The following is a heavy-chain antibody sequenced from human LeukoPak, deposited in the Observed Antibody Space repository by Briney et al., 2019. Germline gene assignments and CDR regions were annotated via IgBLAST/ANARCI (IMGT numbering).Heavy chain of an antibody. Sequence: GGSLRLSCVASGFTFHDYAMSWVRQVPGKGLEWVSLISGDGGSASYAGSVKGRFTISRDNSKNSLYLQMNSLRTEDTAFYHCAKASSGSSSRPVDYWGQGTLVTVSS. V-gene: IGHV3-43*02. D-gene: IGHD3-10*01. CDR3: AKASSGSSSRPVDY. CDR1: GFTFHDYA. J-gene: IGHJ4*02. CDR2: ISGDGGSA.